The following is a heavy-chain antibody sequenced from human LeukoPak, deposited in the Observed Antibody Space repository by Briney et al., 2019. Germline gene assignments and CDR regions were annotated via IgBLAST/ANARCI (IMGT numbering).Heavy chain of an antibody. CDR3: ARDVYSSSWYGGIRSEVVDY. Sequence: GRSLRLSCVASGFTFTGHSMHWVRQAPGKGLEWVSYISSSSSTIYYADSVKGRFTISRDNAKNSLYLQMNSLRAEDTAVYYCARDVYSSSWYGGIRSEVVDYWGQGTLVTVSS. D-gene: IGHD6-13*01. J-gene: IGHJ4*02. CDR1: GFTFTGHS. V-gene: IGHV3-48*01. CDR2: ISSSSSTI.